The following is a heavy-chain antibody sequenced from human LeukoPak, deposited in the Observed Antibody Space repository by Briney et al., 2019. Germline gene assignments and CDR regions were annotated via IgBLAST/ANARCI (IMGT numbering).Heavy chain of an antibody. CDR2: MYKSGGT. V-gene: IGHV4-61*02. D-gene: IGHD4-11*01. J-gene: IGHJ4*02. CDR3: ARRRHGSNYVVVDY. CDR1: GGSISSDTYF. Sequence: PSHTLSLTCTVSGGSISSDTYFWSWIRQPAGKGLEWIGRMYKSGGTNYNASLQSRVTMSVDTSKNQFSLRLSSVTAADTAVYYCARRRHGSNYVVVDYWGQGTLVTVSS.